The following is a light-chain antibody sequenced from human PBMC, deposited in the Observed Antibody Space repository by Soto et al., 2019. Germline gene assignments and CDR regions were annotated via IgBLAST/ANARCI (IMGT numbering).Light chain of an antibody. CDR2: GAS. V-gene: IGKV3-15*01. J-gene: IGKJ3*01. Sequence: EIVMTQSPATLSVSPGERATLSCRASQSVSTKLAWYRHKPGQAPRLLIYGASTRATGIPARFRGSGSGTEFTLTINSLQSEDFAVYYCQQYKNWPHFTFGPGTTVDIK. CDR3: QQYKNWPHFT. CDR1: QSVSTK.